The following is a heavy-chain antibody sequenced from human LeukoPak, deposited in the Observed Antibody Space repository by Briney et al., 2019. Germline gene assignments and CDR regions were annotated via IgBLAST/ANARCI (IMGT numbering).Heavy chain of an antibody. CDR1: GGSFSGYY. J-gene: IGHJ5*02. CDR2: INHSGST. CDR3: ARDRGYSYGHPNWFDP. Sequence: SETLSLTCAVYGGSFSGYYWSWIRQPPGKGLEWIGEINHSGSTNYNPSLKSRVTISVDTSKNQFSLKLSSVTAADTAVYYCARDRGYSYGHPNWFDPWGQGTLVTVSS. D-gene: IGHD5-18*01. V-gene: IGHV4-34*01.